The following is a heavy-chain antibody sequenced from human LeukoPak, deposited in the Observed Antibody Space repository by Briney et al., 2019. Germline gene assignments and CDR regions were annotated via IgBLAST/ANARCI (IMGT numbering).Heavy chain of an antibody. V-gene: IGHV4-39*07. CDR3: ARGVYIAAAQYGY. CDR1: GDSISSGSTSTYY. Sequence: PSETLSLTCTVSGDSISSGSTSTYYWGWIRQPPGKGLEWIGIIYHSGRTYYNPSLKSRVTISVDTSKNQFSLKLSSVTAADTAVYYCARGVYIAAAQYGYWGQGTLVTVSS. D-gene: IGHD6-13*01. CDR2: IYHSGRT. J-gene: IGHJ4*02.